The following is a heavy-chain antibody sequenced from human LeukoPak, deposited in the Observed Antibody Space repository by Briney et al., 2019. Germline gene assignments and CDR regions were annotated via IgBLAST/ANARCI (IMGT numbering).Heavy chain of an antibody. Sequence: GGSLRLSCAASGFTFSSYGMHWVRQAPGKGLEWVAVIWYDGSNKYYADSVKGRFTISRDNSKNTLYLQMNSLRAEDTAVCYCAKSQYQLSLGAFDIWGQGTMVTVSS. D-gene: IGHD2-2*01. CDR3: AKSQYQLSLGAFDI. J-gene: IGHJ3*02. CDR1: GFTFSSYG. CDR2: IWYDGSNK. V-gene: IGHV3-33*06.